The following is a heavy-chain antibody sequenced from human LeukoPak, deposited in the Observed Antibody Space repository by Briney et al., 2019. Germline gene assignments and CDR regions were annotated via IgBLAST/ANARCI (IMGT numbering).Heavy chain of an antibody. V-gene: IGHV4-59*12. CDR1: GGSISSYY. J-gene: IGHJ4*02. CDR2: IYYSGST. Sequence: SETLSLTCTVSGGSISSYYWSWIRQPPGKGLEWIGYIYYSGSTNYNPSLKSRVTISVDTSKNQFSLKLSSVTAADTAVYYCARHRYYYDSSGYYVYLYYFDYWGQGTLVTVSS. D-gene: IGHD3-22*01. CDR3: ARHRYYYDSSGYYVYLYYFDY.